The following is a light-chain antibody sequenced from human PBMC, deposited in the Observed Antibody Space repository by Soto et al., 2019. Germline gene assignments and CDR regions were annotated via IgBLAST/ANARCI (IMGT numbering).Light chain of an antibody. CDR3: QQYNTWPRS. Sequence: EIVMTQSPGTLSVSPGERVTLSCRASQSVRSNLAWYQQKPGQAPRLLIYGASTRVTSIPARFSGSASGTEFTLTIGSLQSEDFAVYYCQQYNTWPRSFGGGTKVDIK. V-gene: IGKV3-15*01. J-gene: IGKJ4*01. CDR1: QSVRSN. CDR2: GAS.